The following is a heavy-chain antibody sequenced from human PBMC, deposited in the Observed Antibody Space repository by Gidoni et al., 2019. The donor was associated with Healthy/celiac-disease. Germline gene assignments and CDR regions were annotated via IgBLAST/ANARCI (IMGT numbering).Heavy chain of an antibody. CDR3: ARDSGITIFGVALGLFDY. CDR2: ISSSSSYI. Sequence: EVQLVESGGGLVKPGGSLRLSCAASGFTFSSYSTNWVRQAPGKGLEWVSSISSSSSYIYYADSVKGRFTISRDNAKNSLYLQMNSLRAEDTAVYYCARDSGITIFGVALGLFDYWGQGTLVTVSS. V-gene: IGHV3-21*01. J-gene: IGHJ4*02. D-gene: IGHD3-3*01. CDR1: GFTFSSYS.